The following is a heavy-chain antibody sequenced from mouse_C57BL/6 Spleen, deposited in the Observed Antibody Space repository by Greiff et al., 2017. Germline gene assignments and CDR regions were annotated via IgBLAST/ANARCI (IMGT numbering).Heavy chain of an antibody. V-gene: IGHV5-16*01. D-gene: IGHD2-4*01. CDR1: GFTFSDYY. CDR2: INYDGSSI. Sequence: EVKLVESEGGLVQPGSSMKLSCTASGFTFSDYYMAWVRQVPEKGLEWVANINYDGSSIYYLDSLKSRFLITRDNAKNILYLQMSSLKSEYTATYYCARGGFYYDYDEGYYAVDYWGQGTSVTVSS. J-gene: IGHJ4*01. CDR3: ARGGFYYDYDEGYYAVDY.